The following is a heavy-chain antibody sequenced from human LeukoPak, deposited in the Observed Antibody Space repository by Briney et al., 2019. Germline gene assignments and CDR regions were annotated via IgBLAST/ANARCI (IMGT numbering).Heavy chain of an antibody. CDR1: GGSISSGNW. J-gene: IGHJ3*02. V-gene: IGHV4-4*02. CDR2: IYHSGST. CDR3: ANGYYYDSSGYYTLDAFDI. D-gene: IGHD3-22*01. Sequence: SSETLSLTCAVSGGSISSGNWWSWVRQPPGKGLEWIGEIYHSGSTNYNPSLKSRVTISVDTSKNQFSLKPSSVTAADTAVYYCANGYYYDSSGYYTLDAFDIWGQGTMVTVSS.